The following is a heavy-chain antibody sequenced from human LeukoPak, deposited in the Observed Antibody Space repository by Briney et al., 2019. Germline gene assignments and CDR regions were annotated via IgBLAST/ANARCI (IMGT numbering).Heavy chain of an antibody. CDR1: GFTFSNYA. V-gene: IGHV3-30*03. Sequence: PGGSLRLSCAASGFTFSNYAMFWVRQAPGKGLEWVAIISSDGSNKYYTDSVKGRFTISRDNSKNTLYLQMNSLRAEDTAVYYCARDSSRARHFDYWGQGTLVTVSS. CDR2: ISSDGSNK. J-gene: IGHJ4*02. CDR3: ARDSSRARHFDY. D-gene: IGHD6-13*01.